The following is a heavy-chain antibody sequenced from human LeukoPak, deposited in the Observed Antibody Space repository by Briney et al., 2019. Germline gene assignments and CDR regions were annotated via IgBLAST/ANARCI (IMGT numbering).Heavy chain of an antibody. CDR2: ISDSGSK. CDR3: ARVELRITIFGVVTRTAFDI. Sequence: SETLSLTCKVSGYSITSSYFWVWIRQPPGNGLEWIGSISDSGSKYFNPSLNSRVTLSIDTSRNQFSLKLSSVTAADTAVYYCARVELRITIFGVVTRTAFDIWGQGTMVTVSS. J-gene: IGHJ3*02. D-gene: IGHD3-3*01. V-gene: IGHV4-38-2*02. CDR1: GYSITSSYF.